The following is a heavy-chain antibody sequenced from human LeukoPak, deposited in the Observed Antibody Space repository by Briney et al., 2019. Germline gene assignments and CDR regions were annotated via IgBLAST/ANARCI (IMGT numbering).Heavy chain of an antibody. CDR1: GYTFTGYY. Sequence: ASVEVSCKASGYTFTGYYMHWVRQAPGQGLEWMGWINPNSGGTDHAQKFQGRATMTRDTSISTAFMELSSLRSDDTAVYYCARDWLTSRWVDYWGQGTLVTVSS. D-gene: IGHD6-13*01. V-gene: IGHV1-2*02. CDR2: INPNSGGT. J-gene: IGHJ4*02. CDR3: ARDWLTSRWVDY.